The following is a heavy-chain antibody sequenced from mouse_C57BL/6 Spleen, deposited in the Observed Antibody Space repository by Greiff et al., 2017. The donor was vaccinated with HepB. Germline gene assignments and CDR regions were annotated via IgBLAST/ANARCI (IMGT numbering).Heavy chain of an antibody. CDR1: GFTFSSYA. V-gene: IGHV5-9-1*02. D-gene: IGHD1-1*01. CDR3: TRDRGYGSSGAMDY. J-gene: IGHJ4*01. CDR2: ISSGGDYI. Sequence: EVKLMESGGGLVKPGGSLKLSCAASGFTFSSYAMSWVRQTPEKRLEWVAYISSGGDYIYYADTVKGRFTISRDNARNTLYLQMSSLKSEDTAMYYCTRDRGYGSSGAMDYWGQGTSVTVSS.